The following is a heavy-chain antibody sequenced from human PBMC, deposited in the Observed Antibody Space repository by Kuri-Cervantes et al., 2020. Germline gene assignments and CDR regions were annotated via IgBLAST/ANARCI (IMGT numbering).Heavy chain of an antibody. V-gene: IGHV3-30*18. J-gene: IGHJ4*02. CDR2: ISYDGSNK. D-gene: IGHD5-18*01. CDR3: AKDPGGGYSYGPPPHYFDY. CDR1: GFTFSSYG. Sequence: GESLKISCAASGFTFSSYGMRWVRQAPGKGLEWVAVISYDGSNKYYADSVKGRFTISRDNSKNTLYLQMNSLRAEDTAVYYCAKDPGGGYSYGPPPHYFDYWGQGTLVTVSS.